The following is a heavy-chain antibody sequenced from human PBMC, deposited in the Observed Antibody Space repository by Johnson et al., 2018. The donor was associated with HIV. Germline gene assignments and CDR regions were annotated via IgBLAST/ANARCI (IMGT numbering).Heavy chain of an antibody. D-gene: IGHD3-10*01. J-gene: IGHJ3*02. CDR3: AREAWGFGGRVDAFDI. Sequence: QVQLVESGGGVVQPGRSLRLSCAASGFTFSRYGMHWVRQAPGKGLEWVAVIWYDGSNKYYADSVKGRFTISRDNSKNTLYLQMNSLRAEDTAVYYCAREAWGFGGRVDAFDIWGQGTMVTVSS. V-gene: IGHV3-33*01. CDR2: IWYDGSNK. CDR1: GFTFSRYG.